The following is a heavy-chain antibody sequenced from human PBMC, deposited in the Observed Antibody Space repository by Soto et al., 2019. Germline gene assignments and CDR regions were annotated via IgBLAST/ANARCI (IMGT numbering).Heavy chain of an antibody. J-gene: IGHJ4*02. CDR1: GYTLTELS. Sequence: ASVKVSCKVSGYTLTELSMHWVRQAPGKGLEWMGGFDPEDADTIYAQKFQGRVTMTEDAATDTAYMELSNLRSEDTAVYYCATLKSDLGLSGNYFNYFDYWGQGTLVTVSS. CDR2: FDPEDADT. D-gene: IGHD3-10*01. V-gene: IGHV1-24*01. CDR3: ATLKSDLGLSGNYFNYFDY.